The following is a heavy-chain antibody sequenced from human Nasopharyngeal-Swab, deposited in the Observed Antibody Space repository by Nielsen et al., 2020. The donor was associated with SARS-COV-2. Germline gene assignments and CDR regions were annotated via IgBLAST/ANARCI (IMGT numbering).Heavy chain of an antibody. D-gene: IGHD6-13*01. CDR2: ISAYNGNT. CDR3: ARAGRAAAAPSYGMDV. Sequence: ALVKVSCKASGYTFTSYGISWVRQAAGQGLEWMGWISAYNGNTNYAQKLQGRVTMTTDTSTSTAYMELRSLRSDDTAVYYCARAGRAAAAPSYGMDVWGQGTTVTVSS. V-gene: IGHV1-18*01. CDR1: GYTFTSYG. J-gene: IGHJ6*02.